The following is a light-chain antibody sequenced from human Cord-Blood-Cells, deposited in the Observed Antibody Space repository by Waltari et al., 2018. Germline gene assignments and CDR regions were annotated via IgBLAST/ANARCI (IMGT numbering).Light chain of an antibody. V-gene: IGKV3-15*01. CDR2: GAS. Sequence: EIVMTQSPATLSVSLGARATLSCRASQSVSSNLAWYQQKPGQAPRLLILGASTRATGIPARFSGSGSGTEFTLTISSLQSEDFAVYYCQQYNNWPPYTFGQGTKLEIK. CDR1: QSVSSN. CDR3: QQYNNWPPYT. J-gene: IGKJ2*01.